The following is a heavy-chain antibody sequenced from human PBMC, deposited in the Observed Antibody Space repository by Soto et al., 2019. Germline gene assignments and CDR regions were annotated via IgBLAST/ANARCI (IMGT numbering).Heavy chain of an antibody. CDR1: GFTFSSYW. Sequence: EVQLVESGGGLVQPGGSLRLSCAASGFTFSSYWMHWVRQAPGKGLVWVSRINSDGSSTSYADSVKGRFTISRDNAKNTLYLQMNSLRAEHTAVYYCARDGGNGDYAPLFDYWGQGTLVTVSS. CDR3: ARDGGNGDYAPLFDY. J-gene: IGHJ4*02. V-gene: IGHV3-74*01. D-gene: IGHD4-17*01. CDR2: INSDGSST.